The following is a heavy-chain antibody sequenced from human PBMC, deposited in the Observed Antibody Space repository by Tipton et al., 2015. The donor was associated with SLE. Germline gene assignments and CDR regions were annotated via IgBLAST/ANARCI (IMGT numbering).Heavy chain of an antibody. CDR2: INSDGSQT. Sequence: SLRLSCAASGFTFSSNWMHWVRQAPGKGLAWVSCINSDGSQTSYADSVKGRFTISRDNAKNTLYLQMNSLRAEDTAAYFCARDPDYGDYEGVFDMWGQGTMVTVSS. J-gene: IGHJ3*02. D-gene: IGHD4-17*01. CDR3: ARDPDYGDYEGVFDM. V-gene: IGHV3-74*01. CDR1: GFTFSSNW.